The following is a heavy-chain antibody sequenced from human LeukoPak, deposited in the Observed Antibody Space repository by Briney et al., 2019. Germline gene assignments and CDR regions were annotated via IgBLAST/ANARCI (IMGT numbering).Heavy chain of an antibody. D-gene: IGHD1-1*01. Sequence: TGGSLRLSCAASGFTFSSYSMNWVRQAPGKGLEWVSSISSSSSYIYYADSVKGRFTISRDNSKNTLYLQMNSLRAEDTAVYYCATNSENDYWGQGTLVTVSS. V-gene: IGHV3-21*01. CDR2: ISSSSSYI. J-gene: IGHJ4*02. CDR1: GFTFSSYS. CDR3: ATNSENDY.